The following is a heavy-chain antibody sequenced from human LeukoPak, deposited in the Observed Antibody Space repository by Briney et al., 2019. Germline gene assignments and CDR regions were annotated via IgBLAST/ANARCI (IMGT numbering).Heavy chain of an antibody. D-gene: IGHD3-3*01. CDR2: INQDGSEK. CDR3: ATDRGWRTSGYYLYYFEY. J-gene: IGHJ4*02. CDR1: GITFSRFW. V-gene: IGHV3-7*01. Sequence: AGGSLRLSCAASGITFSRFWMSWVRQAPGKGLQWVANINQDGSEKHYVGSVKGRFTISRDNAENSLYLQMNSLRAEDTAVYYCATDRGWRTSGYYLYYFEYWGQGTLVTYSS.